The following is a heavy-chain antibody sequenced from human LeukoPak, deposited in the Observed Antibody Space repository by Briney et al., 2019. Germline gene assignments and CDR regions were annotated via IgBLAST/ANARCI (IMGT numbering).Heavy chain of an antibody. Sequence: GGSLRLSCAASGFTVSSNYMTWVRQAPGKGLDWVSAIYSGRTTYYADSVKGRFTNSRDGSKNTLYLQMHSLRAEDTAIYYCTRDLFDWGQGALVAVSS. V-gene: IGHV3-66*01. D-gene: IGHD3-10*02. CDR1: GFTVSSNY. J-gene: IGHJ4*02. CDR2: IYSGRTT. CDR3: TRDLFD.